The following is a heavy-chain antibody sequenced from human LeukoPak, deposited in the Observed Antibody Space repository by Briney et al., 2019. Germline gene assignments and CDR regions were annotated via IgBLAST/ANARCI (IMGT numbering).Heavy chain of an antibody. V-gene: IGHV1-69*05. J-gene: IGHJ5*02. CDR3: ARDFGSGVFDP. CDR1: GDSFCTYG. Sequence: SVKVSCKASGDSFCTYGITWVRQALGQGLEWMGGFNPIFGSAQYTQKFQGRVTITMDVSARTVYMELSSLRSEDTTIYYCARDFGSGVFDPWGQGTLVTVSS. CDR2: FNPIFGSA. D-gene: IGHD3-10*01.